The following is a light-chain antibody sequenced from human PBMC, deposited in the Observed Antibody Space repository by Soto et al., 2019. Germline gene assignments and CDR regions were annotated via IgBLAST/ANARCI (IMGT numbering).Light chain of an antibody. CDR1: QSISSW. V-gene: IGKV1-5*01. J-gene: IGKJ1*01. CDR2: DAS. CDR3: QPYNSYSRT. Sequence: DIQMTQSPSTLSASVGDRVTITCRASQSISSWLAWYQQKPGKAPKLLIYDASSLESGVPSRFSGSGSGPEFTLAISSLQPDDFPTYYCQPYNSYSRTFGQGTKVVIK.